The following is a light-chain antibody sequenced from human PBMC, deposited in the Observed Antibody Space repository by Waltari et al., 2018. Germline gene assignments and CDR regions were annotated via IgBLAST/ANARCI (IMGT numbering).Light chain of an antibody. J-gene: IGLJ3*02. V-gene: IGLV1-47*01. CDR2: RNN. CDR3: ATWDGSLTAWV. Sequence: QSVLTQPPSASGTPGQRVTISCSGGPSNIGRNSVYWYQQFPGTAPKLLVYRNNERPSGVPDRISGSKSGTSASLAISGLRSEDEADYYCATWDGSLTAWVFGGGTKLTVL. CDR1: PSNIGRNS.